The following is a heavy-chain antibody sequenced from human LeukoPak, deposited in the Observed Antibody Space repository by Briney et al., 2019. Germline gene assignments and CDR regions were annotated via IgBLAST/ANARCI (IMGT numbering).Heavy chain of an antibody. V-gene: IGHV4-4*07. Sequence: SETLSLTCTVSGGSISSYYWSWIRQPAGKGLEWIGRIYTSGSTNYNPSLKSRVTISVDTSKNQLSLKLSSVTAADTAVYYCARGAAAYYDSSGYYSEYFQHWGQGTLVTVSS. CDR2: IYTSGST. CDR1: GGSISSYY. D-gene: IGHD3-22*01. J-gene: IGHJ1*01. CDR3: ARGAAAYYDSSGYYSEYFQH.